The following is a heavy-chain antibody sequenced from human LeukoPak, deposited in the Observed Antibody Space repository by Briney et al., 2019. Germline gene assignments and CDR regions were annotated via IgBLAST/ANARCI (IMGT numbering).Heavy chain of an antibody. V-gene: IGHV4-59*12. CDR3: ARGDNWNYFDY. CDR2: IHYSGST. D-gene: IGHD1-1*01. J-gene: IGHJ4*02. CDR1: GDSISSYY. Sequence: SETLSLTCTVSGDSISSYYWSWIRQPPGKGLEWIGYIHYSGSTSYNPSLKRRVTISVDTSKNQFYLKLTSVAAADTAVYYCARGDNWNYFDYWGQGTLVTVSS.